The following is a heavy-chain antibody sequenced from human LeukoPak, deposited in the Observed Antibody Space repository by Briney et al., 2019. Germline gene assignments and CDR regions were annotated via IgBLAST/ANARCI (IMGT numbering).Heavy chain of an antibody. CDR1: GGSISSGSYY. Sequence: SETLSLTCTVSGGSISSGSYYWSWIRQPAGKGLEWIGRIYTSGSTNYNLSLKSRVTISVDTSKNQFSLKLSSVTAADTAVYYCARHAAYGSGSYYDAMGAFDYWGQGTLVTVSS. V-gene: IGHV4-61*02. D-gene: IGHD3-10*01. CDR2: IYTSGST. CDR3: ARHAAYGSGSYYDAMGAFDY. J-gene: IGHJ4*02.